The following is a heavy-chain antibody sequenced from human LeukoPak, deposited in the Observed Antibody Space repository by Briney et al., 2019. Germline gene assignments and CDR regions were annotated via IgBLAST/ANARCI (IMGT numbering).Heavy chain of an antibody. CDR1: GGTFSSYA. V-gene: IGHV1-18*01. J-gene: IGHJ4*02. CDR3: ARGGTIFGVVIPFTYFDY. CDR2: ISAYNGNT. D-gene: IGHD3-3*01. Sequence: ASVKVSCKASGGTFSSYAISWVRQAPGQGLEWMGWISAYNGNTNYAQKLQGRVTMTTDTSTSTAYMELRSLRSDDTAVYYCARGGTIFGVVIPFTYFDYWGQGTLVTVSS.